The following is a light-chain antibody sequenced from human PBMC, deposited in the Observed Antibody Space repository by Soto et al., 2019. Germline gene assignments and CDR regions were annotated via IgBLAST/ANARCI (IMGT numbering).Light chain of an antibody. J-gene: IGKJ4*01. Sequence: DIQMTQSPSAMSASVGDRVTITCRARQGIVKYFAWFQQKPGKAPKLLLYEPSSLQSGVPASFSGSGSGTVFTLTVSSLQPEDSAVYYCLQHDRYTLSVGVGTKVAIK. CDR3: LQHDRYTLS. CDR1: QGIVKY. CDR2: EPS. V-gene: IGKV1-17*03.